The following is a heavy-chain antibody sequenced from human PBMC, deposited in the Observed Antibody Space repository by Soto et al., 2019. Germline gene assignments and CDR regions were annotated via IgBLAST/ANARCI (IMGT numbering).Heavy chain of an antibody. CDR2: ISYSGTTT. CDR3: TKRFTFFGEVKFPPDFLY. J-gene: IGHJ4*02. CDR1: GFTFSSHA. V-gene: IGHV3-23*01. Sequence: EVQLLESGGGLVQPEGSLRLSCAASGFTFSSHAMSWVRQAPGKGLEWVSAISYSGTTTYYAESVKGRFTISRDNSKNTLYLQMNSLRVEDTAIYYCTKRFTFFGEVKFPPDFLYWGQGTLVTVSS. D-gene: IGHD3-3*01.